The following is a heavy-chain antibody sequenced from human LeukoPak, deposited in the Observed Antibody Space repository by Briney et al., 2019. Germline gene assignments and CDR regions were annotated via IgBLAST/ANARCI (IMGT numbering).Heavy chain of an antibody. D-gene: IGHD2-15*01. V-gene: IGHV4-59*12. Sequence: SETLSLTCTVSGESISGFYWTWIRQPPGKGLEWIGYIYYSGSTNYNPSLKSRVTISVDTSKNQFSLKLSSVTAADTAVYYCARSRGWFYYYYMDVWGKGTTVTVSS. J-gene: IGHJ6*03. CDR1: GESISGFY. CDR2: IYYSGST. CDR3: ARSRGWFYYYYMDV.